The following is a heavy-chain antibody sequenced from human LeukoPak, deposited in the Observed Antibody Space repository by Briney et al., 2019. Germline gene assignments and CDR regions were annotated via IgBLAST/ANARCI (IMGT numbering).Heavy chain of an antibody. D-gene: IGHD3-10*01. CDR3: ARVTRGSGSYLDY. V-gene: IGHV1-18*04. CDR1: GYTFTSYG. CDR2: ISAYNGNT. J-gene: IGHJ4*02. Sequence: ASVKVSYTASGYTFTSYGISWLRQAPGQGLEWMGWISAYNGNTNYAQKLQGRVTMTTDTSTSTAYMELRILRSDDTAVYYCARVTRGSGSYLDYWGQGTLVTVSS.